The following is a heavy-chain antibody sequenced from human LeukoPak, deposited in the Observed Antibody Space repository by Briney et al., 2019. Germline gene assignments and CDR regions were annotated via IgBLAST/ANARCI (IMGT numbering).Heavy chain of an antibody. CDR1: GFTFSSYA. Sequence: GRSLRLSCVASGFTFSSYAMHWVRQAPGKGLEWVAVISYDGSNKYYADSVKGRFTISRDNSKNTLYLQMNSLRAEDTAVYYCARGRYPAAVAGYFDYWGQGTLVTVSS. D-gene: IGHD6-19*01. CDR2: ISYDGSNK. CDR3: ARGRYPAAVAGYFDY. V-gene: IGHV3-30-3*01. J-gene: IGHJ4*02.